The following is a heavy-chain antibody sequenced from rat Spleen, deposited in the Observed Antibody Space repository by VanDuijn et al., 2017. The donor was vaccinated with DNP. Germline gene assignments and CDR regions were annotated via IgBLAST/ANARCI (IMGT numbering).Heavy chain of an antibody. D-gene: IGHD1-10*01. CDR2: ITSSGGTT. CDR1: GFTFNNYL. V-gene: IGHV5-31*01. Sequence: VHLVGSGGGLVQPGRSMKLSCAASGFTFNNYLMTWIRQVPGKGLEWVASITSSGGTTYYPDSVKGRFTISRDNAKSTLYLQRDSLRSDDTATYYCARPYGYNNGGFAYWGQGTLVTVSS. J-gene: IGHJ3*01. CDR3: ARPYGYNNGGFAY.